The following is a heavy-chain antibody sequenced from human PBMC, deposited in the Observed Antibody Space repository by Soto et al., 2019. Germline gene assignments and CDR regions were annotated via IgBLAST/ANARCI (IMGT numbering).Heavy chain of an antibody. V-gene: IGHV3-33*01. D-gene: IGHD2-2*01. CDR1: GFTFSSYG. CDR3: ARDALGEYCSSTSCYGGWFDP. J-gene: IGHJ5*02. CDR2: IWYDGSNK. Sequence: QVQLVESGGGVVQPGRSLRLSCAASGFTFSSYGMHWVRQAPGKGLEWVAVIWYDGSNKYYADSVKGRFTISRDNSKNTLDLEMNSMKAEDTAVYYCARDALGEYCSSTSCYGGWFDPWGQGTLVTVSS.